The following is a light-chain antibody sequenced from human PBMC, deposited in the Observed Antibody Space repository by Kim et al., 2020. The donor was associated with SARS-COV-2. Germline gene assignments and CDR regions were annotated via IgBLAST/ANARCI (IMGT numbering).Light chain of an antibody. CDR1: QSVSSY. CDR3: QQRSNWPPIT. CDR2: DAS. J-gene: IGKJ5*01. V-gene: IGKV3-11*01. Sequence: SPGERAPLSCRASQSVSSYLAWSQQKPGQAPRLLIYDASNRATGIPARFSGSGSGTDFTLTISSLEPEDFAVYYCQQRSNWPPITFGQGTRLEIK.